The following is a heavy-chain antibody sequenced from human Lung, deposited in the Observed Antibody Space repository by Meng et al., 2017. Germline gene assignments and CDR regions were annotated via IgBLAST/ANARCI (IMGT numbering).Heavy chain of an antibody. D-gene: IGHD4-11*01. CDR2: INHSGST. CDR3: ARGPTTMAHDFDY. J-gene: IGHJ4*02. V-gene: IGHV4-34*01. Sequence: QVELKQWGAGLLKPSETRSLTFVASGGSFSDYYWSWIRQPPGKGLEWIGEINHSGSTNYNPSLESRATISVDTSQNNLSLKLSSVTAADSAVYYCARGPTTMAHDFDYWGQGTLVTVSS. CDR1: GGSFSDYY.